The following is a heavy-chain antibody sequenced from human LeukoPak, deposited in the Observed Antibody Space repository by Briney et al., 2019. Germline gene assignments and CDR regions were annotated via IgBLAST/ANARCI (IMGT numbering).Heavy chain of an antibody. V-gene: IGHV5-51*01. D-gene: IGHD4-23*01. CDR3: ATPNPAYGGNSLGY. CDR2: IYRGDSDT. J-gene: IGHJ4*02. Sequence: GASLKISCKGSGYSFTTYWICWWRQMPGKGLEWLGIIYRGDSDTRYSPSFQGQVTISVDRSISTACLQWSSLKASDTAMYYCATPNPAYGGNSLGYWGQGTLVTVSS. CDR1: GYSFTTYW.